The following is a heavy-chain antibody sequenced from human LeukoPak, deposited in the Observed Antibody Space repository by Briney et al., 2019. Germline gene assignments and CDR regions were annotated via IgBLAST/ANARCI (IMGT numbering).Heavy chain of an antibody. CDR2: IYYSGST. V-gene: IGHV4-31*03. Sequence: PSQTLSLTCTVSGGSISSGGYYWSWIRQHPGKGLEWIGYIYYSGSTYYNPSLKSRVTISVDTSKNQFSLKLSSVTAADTAVYYCARDGDSSSGSNWFDPWGQGTLVTVSS. CDR1: GGSISSGGYY. J-gene: IGHJ5*02. CDR3: ARDGDSSSGSNWFDP. D-gene: IGHD6-13*01.